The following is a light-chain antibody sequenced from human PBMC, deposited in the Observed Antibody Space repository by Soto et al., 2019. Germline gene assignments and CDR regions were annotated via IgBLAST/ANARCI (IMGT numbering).Light chain of an antibody. Sequence: EIVLTQSPGTLSLSPGERATLSCRASQSVSSSYLAWYQQKPGQAPRLLIYGASSRATGIPDRFSGSGSGTEFTLTISRLEPEDFAVYYWQQYGSSQYTFGQGTKLEIK. J-gene: IGKJ2*01. CDR1: QSVSSSY. CDR3: QQYGSSQYT. CDR2: GAS. V-gene: IGKV3-20*01.